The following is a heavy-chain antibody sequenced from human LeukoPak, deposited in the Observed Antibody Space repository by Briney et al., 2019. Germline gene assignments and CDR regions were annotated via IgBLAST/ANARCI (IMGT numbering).Heavy chain of an antibody. V-gene: IGHV3-48*03. CDR1: GFTFSSYE. D-gene: IGHD5-12*01. Sequence: GGSLRLSCAASGFTFSSYEMNWVRQAPGKGLEWVPYISSSGSTIYYADSVKGRFTISRDNAKNSLYLQMNSLRAEDTAVYYCAPTGDSGYEANWGQGTLVTVSS. CDR3: APTGDSGYEAN. J-gene: IGHJ4*02. CDR2: ISSSGSTI.